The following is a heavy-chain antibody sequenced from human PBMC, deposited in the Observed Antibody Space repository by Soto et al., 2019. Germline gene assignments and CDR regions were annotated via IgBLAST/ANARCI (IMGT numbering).Heavy chain of an antibody. J-gene: IGHJ5*02. Sequence: GGSLRLSCAASVFTFSSYAMSWVRQGPGKGLEWVAAISGSGGGAYYADSVKGRFTISRDNYKNTLYLQMNSLRAEDTAVYHCAKDPSRIKVLEWFRRFDPWGQGTLVTVSS. V-gene: IGHV3-23*01. CDR2: ISGSGGGA. D-gene: IGHD3-3*01. CDR3: AKDPSRIKVLEWFRRFDP. CDR1: VFTFSSYA.